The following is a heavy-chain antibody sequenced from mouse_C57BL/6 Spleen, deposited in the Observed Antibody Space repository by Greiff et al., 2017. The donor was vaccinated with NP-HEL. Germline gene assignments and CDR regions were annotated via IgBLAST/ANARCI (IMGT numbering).Heavy chain of an antibody. CDR3: ARPDYYGSSPYYYAMDY. D-gene: IGHD1-1*01. V-gene: IGHV1-80*01. J-gene: IGHJ4*01. Sequence: VQLQQSGAELVKPGASVKISCKASGYAFSSYWMNWVKQRPGKGLEWIGQIYPGDGDTNYNGKFKGKATLTADKSSSTAYMQLSSLTSEDSAVYFCARPDYYGSSPYYYAMDYWGQGTSVTVSS. CDR2: IYPGDGDT. CDR1: GYAFSSYW.